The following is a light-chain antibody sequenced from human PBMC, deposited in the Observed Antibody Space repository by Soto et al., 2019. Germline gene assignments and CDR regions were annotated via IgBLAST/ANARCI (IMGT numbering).Light chain of an antibody. J-gene: IGKJ5*01. V-gene: IGKV1-9*01. CDR1: QASSSY. CDR2: AAS. CDR3: QQLNSFPIT. Sequence: DIRLTQAPSFLSCSSGDRVSITYLASQASSSYLAWYQQKPGRAPKLLIYAASTLQSGVPSRFSGSGSGTEFTLTITSLQPEDFATYYCQQLNSFPITFGQGTRLEIK.